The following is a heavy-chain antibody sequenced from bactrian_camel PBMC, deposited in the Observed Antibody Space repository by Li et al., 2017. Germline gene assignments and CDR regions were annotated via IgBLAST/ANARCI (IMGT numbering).Heavy chain of an antibody. CDR3: AAQTLRVGLPYRCEWRY. V-gene: IGHV3S53*01. J-gene: IGHJ4*01. D-gene: IGHD1*01. CDR2: MDGYGHT. CDR1: GITYRDPC. Sequence: HVQLVESGGGLVQPGESLRLSCVASGITYRDPCMAWLREVPGKERGVVASMDGYGHTLYAPAVKGRFTITADNAKNMLSLQMNSLHTDDTAVYYCAAQTLRVGLPYRCEWRYWGKGTQVTVS.